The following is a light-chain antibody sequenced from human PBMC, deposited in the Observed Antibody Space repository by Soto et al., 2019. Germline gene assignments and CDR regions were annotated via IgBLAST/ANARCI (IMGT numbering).Light chain of an antibody. V-gene: IGKV3-20*01. CDR3: QQYADLPYT. CDR1: QTLTTRF. Sequence: EIVLTQSPGTLSLSPGERATLSCMASQTLTTRFLAWYQQKPGQAPRLLIYGASSRATGIPDRFSGSGSGTEYPLTFSRLEPEDFAVYSCQQYADLPYTFGQGTSLEIK. J-gene: IGKJ2*01. CDR2: GAS.